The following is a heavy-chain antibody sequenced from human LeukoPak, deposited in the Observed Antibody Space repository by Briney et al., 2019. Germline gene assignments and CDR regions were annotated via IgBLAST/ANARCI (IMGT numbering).Heavy chain of an antibody. J-gene: IGHJ4*02. CDR2: IIPIFGTA. CDR1: GGTFSSYA. CDR3: AREQCSSTSCYFDY. V-gene: IGHV1-69*01. Sequence: SVKVSCKASGGTFSSYAISWVRQAPGRGLEWMGGIIPIFGTANYAQKFQGRVTITADESTSTAYMELSSLRSEDTAVYYCAREQCSSTSCYFDYWGQGTLVTVSS. D-gene: IGHD2-2*01.